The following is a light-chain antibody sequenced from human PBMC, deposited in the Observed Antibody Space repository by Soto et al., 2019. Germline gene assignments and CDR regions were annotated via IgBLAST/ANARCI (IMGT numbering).Light chain of an antibody. CDR1: QYISHW. CDR3: QQYNTYPYT. CDR2: KAS. Sequence: DIQMTQSPSTLSASVGDRVTITCRASQYISHWLAWYQQKPGKAPKLLIYKASRVESGVPSRFSGSGTGTEFTLTISSLQPDDFATYYCQQYNTYPYTFGQGTKLEI. V-gene: IGKV1-5*03. J-gene: IGKJ2*01.